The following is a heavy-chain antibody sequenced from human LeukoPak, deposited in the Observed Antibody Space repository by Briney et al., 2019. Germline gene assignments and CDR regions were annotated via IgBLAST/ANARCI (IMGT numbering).Heavy chain of an antibody. D-gene: IGHD2-15*01. Sequence: ASVKVSCKASGYTFTSYGISWVRQAPGQGLEWMGWISAYNGNTNYVQKVQGRVTMTTDTSTSTAYMELRSLRSDDTAVYYCARVGNMGSSDAFDIWGQGTMVTVSS. J-gene: IGHJ3*02. V-gene: IGHV1-18*01. CDR1: GYTFTSYG. CDR3: ARVGNMGSSDAFDI. CDR2: ISAYNGNT.